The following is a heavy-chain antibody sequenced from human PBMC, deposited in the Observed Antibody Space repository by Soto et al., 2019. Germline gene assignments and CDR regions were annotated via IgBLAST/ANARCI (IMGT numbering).Heavy chain of an antibody. J-gene: IGHJ4*02. CDR3: ARSDCSGGSCYDLDY. V-gene: IGHV3-33*01. CDR2: IWYDGSNK. CDR1: GFTFSSYG. D-gene: IGHD2-15*01. Sequence: PGGSLRLSCAASGFTFSSYGMHWVRQAPGKGLEWVAVIWYDGSNKYYADSVKGRFTISRDNSKNTLYLQMNSLRAEDTAVYYCARSDCSGGSCYDLDYWGQGTLVTVSS.